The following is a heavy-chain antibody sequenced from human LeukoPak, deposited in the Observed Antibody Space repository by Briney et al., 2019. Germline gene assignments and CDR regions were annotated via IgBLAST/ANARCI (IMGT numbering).Heavy chain of an antibody. D-gene: IGHD3-22*01. J-gene: IGHJ4*02. Sequence: SGGSLRLSCAASGFTFSDYYMSWVRQTPGKGLEWVSAISGSGGSTYYADSVKGRFTISRDNSKNTLYLQMNSLRAEDTAVYYCAKDPTYYYDSSGYRWGQGTLVTVSS. CDR2: ISGSGGST. V-gene: IGHV3-23*01. CDR3: AKDPTYYYDSSGYR. CDR1: GFTFSDYY.